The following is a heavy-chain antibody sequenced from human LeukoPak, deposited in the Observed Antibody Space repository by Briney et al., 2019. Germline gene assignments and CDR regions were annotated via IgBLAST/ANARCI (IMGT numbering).Heavy chain of an antibody. D-gene: IGHD2-15*01. J-gene: IGHJ5*02. CDR2: IYSGGST. CDR1: GSTVGSNY. CDR3: AKGYCSGGSCYFGWFDP. Sequence: PGGSLRLSCAASGSTVGSNYMSWVRQTPGKGLEWVSLIYSGGSTYYADSVKGRFTISRDNSKNTLYLQMNSLRAEDTAVYFCAKGYCSGGSCYFGWFDPWGQGTLVTVSS. V-gene: IGHV3-53*01.